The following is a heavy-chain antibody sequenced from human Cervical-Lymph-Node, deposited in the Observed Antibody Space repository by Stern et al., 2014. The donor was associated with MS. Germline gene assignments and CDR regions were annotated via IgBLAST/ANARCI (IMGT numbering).Heavy chain of an antibody. CDR1: GYTFTGYY. CDR3: ATSIFGVVKYGMDV. V-gene: IGHV1-2*04. CDR2: TNRNSGGT. Sequence: VQLVESGAEVKKPGASVKVSCKASGYTFTGYYMHWVRQAPGQGLEWMGWTNRNSGGTNYPQKFQGWVTMTRATSTSTAYMELRRLRSDDTAVYSCATSIFGVVKYGMDVWGQGTTVTVSS. D-gene: IGHD3-3*01. J-gene: IGHJ6*02.